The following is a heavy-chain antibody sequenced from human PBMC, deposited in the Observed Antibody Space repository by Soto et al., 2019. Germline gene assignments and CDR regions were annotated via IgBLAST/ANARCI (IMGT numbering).Heavy chain of an antibody. CDR2: IIPIFGTA. D-gene: IGHD1-26*01. V-gene: IGHV1-69*01. CDR3: ARGGSGSYSTGGYYYYGMDV. J-gene: IGHJ6*02. Sequence: QVQLVQSGAEVKKPGSSVKVSCKASGGTFNSFAINWVRQAPGQGLEWMGGIIPIFGTANYAQEFQGRVTITADESTSTAYMDLSSLRSEDTALYYGARGGSGSYSTGGYYYYGMDVWGQGTTVTVSS. CDR1: GGTFNSFA.